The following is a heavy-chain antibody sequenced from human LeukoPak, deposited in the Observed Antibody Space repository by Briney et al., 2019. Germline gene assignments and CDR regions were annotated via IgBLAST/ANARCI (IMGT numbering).Heavy chain of an antibody. V-gene: IGHV1-69*13. CDR3: ANWRWERQEKKPFDY. Sequence: AASVKVSCKASGGTFSSYAISWVRQAPGQGLEWMGGIIPIFGTANYAQKFQGRVTITADESTSTAYMELSSLRSEDTAVYYCANWRWERQEKKPFDYWGQGTLVTVSS. D-gene: IGHD1-26*01. CDR2: IIPIFGTA. CDR1: GGTFSSYA. J-gene: IGHJ4*02.